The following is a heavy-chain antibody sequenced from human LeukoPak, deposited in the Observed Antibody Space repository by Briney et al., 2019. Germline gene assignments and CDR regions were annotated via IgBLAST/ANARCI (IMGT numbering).Heavy chain of an antibody. CDR3: ARGSSLVWGYSYGGGLNWFDP. Sequence: SETLSLTCTVSGGSISSSSYYWGWIRQPPGKGLEWIGSIYYSGSTNYNPSLKSRVTISVDTSKNQFSLKLSSVTAADTAVYYCARGSSLVWGYSYGGGLNWFDPWGQGTLVTVSS. J-gene: IGHJ5*02. CDR2: IYYSGST. D-gene: IGHD5-18*01. V-gene: IGHV4-39*07. CDR1: GGSISSSSYY.